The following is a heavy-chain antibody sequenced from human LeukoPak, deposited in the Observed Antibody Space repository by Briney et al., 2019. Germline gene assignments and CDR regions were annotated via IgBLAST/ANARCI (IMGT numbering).Heavy chain of an antibody. CDR2: INPNSGGT. J-gene: IGHJ4*02. D-gene: IGHD1-14*01. V-gene: IGHV1-2*02. Sequence: ASVKVSCKASGYTFTGYYMHWVRQAPGQGLEWMGWINPNSGGTNYAQKFQGRVTMTRDTSISTAYMELSRLRSDDTAVYFCVPSSKYNTAYYFDYWGQGTLVTVYS. CDR1: GYTFTGYY. CDR3: VPSSKYNTAYYFDY.